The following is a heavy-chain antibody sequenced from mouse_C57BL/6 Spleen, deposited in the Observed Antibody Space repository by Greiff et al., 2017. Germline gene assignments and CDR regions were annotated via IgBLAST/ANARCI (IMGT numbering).Heavy chain of an antibody. CDR2: IYPGDGDT. D-gene: IGHD1-1*01. CDR1: GYAFSSYW. Sequence: VQLQESGAELVKPGASVKISCKASGYAFSSYWMNWVKQRPGKGLEWIGQIYPGDGDTNYNGKFKGKATLTADKSSSTAYMQLSSLTSEDSAVYFCARRATTVVAPYFDVWGTGTTVTVSS. CDR3: ARRATTVVAPYFDV. V-gene: IGHV1-80*01. J-gene: IGHJ1*03.